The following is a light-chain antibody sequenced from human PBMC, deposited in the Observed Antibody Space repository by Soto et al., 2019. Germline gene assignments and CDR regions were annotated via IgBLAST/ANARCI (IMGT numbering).Light chain of an antibody. CDR1: QSVSSSY. CDR2: GAS. CDR3: QQYA. V-gene: IGKV3-20*01. J-gene: IGKJ5*01. Sequence: EIVLTQSPGTLSLSPGETATLSCRASQSVSSSYLAWYQQKPGQAPRLLIYGASSRATGIPDRFSGSGSGTDFTLTISRLEPEDFAVYYCQQYAFGQGTRLEI.